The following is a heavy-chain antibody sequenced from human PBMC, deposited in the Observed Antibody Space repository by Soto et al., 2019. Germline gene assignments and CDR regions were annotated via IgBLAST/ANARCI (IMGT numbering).Heavy chain of an antibody. Sequence: QVQLVQSGAEVKKPGASVKVSCKVSGYTLTELSMHWVRQAPGKGLEWMGGFDPEDGETIYAQKFQGRVTMTEDTXXXXXXXXXXXXXXXXTAVYYCATPPYSSSWYYFDYWGQGTLVTVSS. CDR1: GYTLTELS. D-gene: IGHD6-13*01. J-gene: IGHJ4*02. V-gene: IGHV1-24*01. CDR2: FDPEDGET. CDR3: ATPPYSSSWYYFDY.